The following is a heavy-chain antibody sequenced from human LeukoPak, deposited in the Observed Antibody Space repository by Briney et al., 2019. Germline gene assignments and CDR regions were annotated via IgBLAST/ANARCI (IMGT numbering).Heavy chain of an antibody. D-gene: IGHD3-22*01. V-gene: IGHV3-66*01. CDR2: YSGGST. J-gene: IGHJ4*02. CDR1: GFTVSSNY. Sequence: PGGSLRLSCAASGFTVSSNYMNSVRQAPGKGLEWVSLYSGGSTHYADSVKGRFTISRDNSKNTLYLQMNSLRAEDTAVYYCARGGDSSYYGDYWGQGTLVTVSS. CDR3: ARGGDSSYYGDY.